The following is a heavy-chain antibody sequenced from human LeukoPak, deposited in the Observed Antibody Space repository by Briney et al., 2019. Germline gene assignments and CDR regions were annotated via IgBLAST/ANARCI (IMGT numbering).Heavy chain of an antibody. D-gene: IGHD6-6*01. CDR2: FDPEDGET. CDR1: GYTLTELS. J-gene: IGHJ6*03. CDR3: ATVPYSSSSLRLYYYMDV. V-gene: IGHV1-24*01. Sequence: ASVKVSCKVSGYTLTELSMHWVRQAPGKGLEWMGGFDPEDGETIYAQKFQGRVTMTEDTSTDTAYMELSSLRSEDTAVYYCATVPYSSSSLRLYYYMDVWGKGTTVTVSS.